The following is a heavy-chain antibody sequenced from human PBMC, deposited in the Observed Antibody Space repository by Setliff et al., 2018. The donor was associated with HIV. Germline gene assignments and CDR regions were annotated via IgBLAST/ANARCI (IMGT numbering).Heavy chain of an antibody. CDR3: AKDSRPDY. CDR2: ISESG. V-gene: IGHV3-23*01. CDR1: GFAFSSQA. J-gene: IGHJ4*02. Sequence: PGGSLRLSCAASGFAFSSQAMSWVRQAPGKGLDWVSVISESGYSADSVKGRFTISRDNSKNMLYLQMNGLRVEDSAIYYCAKDSRPDYWGQGTLVTVSS.